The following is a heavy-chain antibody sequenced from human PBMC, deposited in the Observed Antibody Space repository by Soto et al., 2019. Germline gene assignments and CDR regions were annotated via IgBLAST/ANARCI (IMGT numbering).Heavy chain of an antibody. V-gene: IGHV1-3*01. CDR3: ARGKGMDENYYEHGMDV. Sequence: QVQVVQSGAEVKKPGASVKVSCKASGYSFSTYSMHWVRQAPGQGLEWMGWINGANGNTRYSQKFKDRVSVSTDTPASTGYMALSRLRSEDTAVYDCARGKGMDENYYEHGMDVWGPGTTVIVSS. J-gene: IGHJ6*02. CDR1: GYSFSTYS. CDR2: INGANGNT.